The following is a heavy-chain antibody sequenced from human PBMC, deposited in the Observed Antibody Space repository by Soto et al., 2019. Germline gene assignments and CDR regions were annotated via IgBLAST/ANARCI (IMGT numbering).Heavy chain of an antibody. J-gene: IGHJ6*02. V-gene: IGHV3-30*18. CDR3: AKDHSSSSPEDYYYYYGMDV. D-gene: IGHD6-6*01. CDR2: ISYDGSNK. Sequence: QVQLVESGGGVVQPGRSLRLSCAASGFTFSSYGMHWVRQAPGKGLEWVAVISYDGSNKYYADSVKGRFTISRDNSKNTLYLQMNSLRAEDTAVYYCAKDHSSSSPEDYYYYYGMDVWGQGTTVTVSS. CDR1: GFTFSSYG.